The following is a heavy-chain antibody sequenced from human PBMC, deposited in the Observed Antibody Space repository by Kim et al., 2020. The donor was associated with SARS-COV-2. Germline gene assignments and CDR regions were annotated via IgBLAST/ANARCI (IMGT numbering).Heavy chain of an antibody. CDR1: GVSVSSGSYY. V-gene: IGHV4-61*01. CDR3: ARDRRATVVTPRWTPNLSDAFDI. J-gene: IGHJ3*02. D-gene: IGHD4-17*01. CDR2: IYYSGST. Sequence: SETLSLTCTVSGVSVSSGSYYWSWIRQPPGKELEWIGYIYYSGSTNYNPSLKSRVTISVDTSKNQFSLKLSSVTTADTALYYCARDRRATVVTPRWTPNLSDAFDIWGQGTMVTVSS.